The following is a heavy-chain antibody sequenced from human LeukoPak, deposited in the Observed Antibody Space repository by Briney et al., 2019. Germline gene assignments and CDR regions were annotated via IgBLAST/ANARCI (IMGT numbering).Heavy chain of an antibody. Sequence: GRSLRLSCAASGFTFSSYGMHWVRQAPGKGLEWVAVISYDGSNKYYADSVKGRFTISRDNSKNTLYLQMNSLRAEDTAVYYCAKASPPHYDILTGYISSPPYYYYYGMDVWGQGTTVTVSS. J-gene: IGHJ6*02. V-gene: IGHV3-30*18. CDR1: GFTFSSYG. D-gene: IGHD3-9*01. CDR3: AKASPPHYDILTGYISSPPYYYYYGMDV. CDR2: ISYDGSNK.